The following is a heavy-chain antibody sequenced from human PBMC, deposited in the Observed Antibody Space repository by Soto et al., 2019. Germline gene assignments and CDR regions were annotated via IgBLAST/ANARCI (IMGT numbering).Heavy chain of an antibody. D-gene: IGHD3-16*01. CDR3: AKTDQGGLPLSGGMDV. Sequence: EVPLLESGGGLVQPRGSLRLSCAASGFTFSTYGMSCVRQAPGQGLEWVSVISGGGGDTYYAGCVKGRFTISRDNSKKTLYLEMNSVRAEDAAVYYCAKTDQGGLPLSGGMDVWGQGTTVTVSS. CDR2: ISGGGGDT. J-gene: IGHJ6*02. CDR1: GFTFSTYG. V-gene: IGHV3-23*01.